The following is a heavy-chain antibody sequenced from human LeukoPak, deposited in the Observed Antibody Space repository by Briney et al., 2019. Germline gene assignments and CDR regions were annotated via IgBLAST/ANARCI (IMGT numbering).Heavy chain of an antibody. CDR1: GYTLTELS. CDR2: FDPEDGET. D-gene: IGHD2-2*01. Sequence: ASVKVSCKVSGYTLTELSMHWVRQAPGKGREWMGGFDPEDGETIYAQKFQGRVTMTEDTSTDTAYMELSSLRSEDTAVYYCATEVFSSSTTFYGMDVWGQGTTVTVSS. CDR3: ATEVFSSSTTFYGMDV. V-gene: IGHV1-24*01. J-gene: IGHJ6*02.